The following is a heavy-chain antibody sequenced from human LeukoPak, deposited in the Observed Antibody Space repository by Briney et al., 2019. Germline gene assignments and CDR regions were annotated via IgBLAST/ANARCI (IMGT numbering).Heavy chain of an antibody. CDR2: ISSSSSTL. Sequence: GGSLRLSCAASGFTFSSYSMSWVRQAPGKGLEWVAYISSSSSTLHYADPVKGRFTISRDNAKNSLYLQMNSLRDEDTAVYYCARDGRPFDIWGQGTMVTSST. V-gene: IGHV3-48*02. J-gene: IGHJ3*02. CDR1: GFTFSSYS. CDR3: ARDGRPFDI.